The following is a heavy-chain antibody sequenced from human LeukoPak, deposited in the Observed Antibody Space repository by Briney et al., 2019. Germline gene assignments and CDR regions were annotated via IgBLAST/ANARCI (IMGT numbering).Heavy chain of an antibody. J-gene: IGHJ5*02. V-gene: IGHV4-59*01. Sequence: PETLSLTCTVSGGSISSYYWSWIRQPPGKGLEWIGYIYYSGSTNYNPSLKSRVTISVDTSKNQFSLKLSSVTAADTAVYYCARDQGDSSGYYYWFDPWGQGTLVTVSS. D-gene: IGHD3-22*01. CDR3: ARDQGDSSGYYYWFDP. CDR2: IYYSGST. CDR1: GGSISSYY.